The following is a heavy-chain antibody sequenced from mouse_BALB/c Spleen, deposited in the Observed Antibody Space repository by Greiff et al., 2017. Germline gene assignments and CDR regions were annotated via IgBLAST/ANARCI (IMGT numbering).Heavy chain of an antibody. CDR3: AIGGSYGNYDAMDY. CDR1: GYTFTSYT. D-gene: IGHD2-1*01. CDR2: INPSSGYT. Sequence: VQLKESGAELARPGASVKMSCKASGYTFTSYTMHWVKQRPGQGLEWIGYINPSSGYTNYNQKFKDKATLTADKSSSTAYMQLSSLTSEDSAVYYCAIGGSYGNYDAMDYWGQGTSVTVSS. J-gene: IGHJ4*01. V-gene: IGHV1-4*01.